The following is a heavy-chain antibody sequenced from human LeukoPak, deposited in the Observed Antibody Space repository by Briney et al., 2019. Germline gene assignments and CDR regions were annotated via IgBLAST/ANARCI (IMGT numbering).Heavy chain of an antibody. CDR1: GGSISSSSYS. J-gene: IGHJ4*02. Sequence: PSETLSLTCTVSGGSISSSSYSWGWIRQPPGKGLEWIGSIYYSGSTNYNPSLKSRVTISVDTSKNQFSLKLSSVTAADTAVYYCARHKAAGTRIFFDYWGQGTLVTVSS. D-gene: IGHD6-13*01. CDR2: IYYSGST. V-gene: IGHV4-39*01. CDR3: ARHKAAGTRIFFDY.